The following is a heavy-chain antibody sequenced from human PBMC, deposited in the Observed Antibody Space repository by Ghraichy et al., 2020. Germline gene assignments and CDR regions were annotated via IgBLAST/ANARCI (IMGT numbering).Heavy chain of an antibody. CDR2: INHSGST. V-gene: IGHV4-34*01. J-gene: IGHJ4*02. D-gene: IGHD3-16*02. Sequence: SETLSLTCAVYGGSFNGYYWSWIRQSPEKGLEWIGEINHSGSTDYNPSLKSRVTTSVDTSKNQFSLRLSAVTAADTAVYYCARLSDSSHDYVWGSYRYYYFDSWGQGIRVTVSS. CDR1: GGSFNGYY. CDR3: ARLSDSSHDYVWGSYRYYYFDS.